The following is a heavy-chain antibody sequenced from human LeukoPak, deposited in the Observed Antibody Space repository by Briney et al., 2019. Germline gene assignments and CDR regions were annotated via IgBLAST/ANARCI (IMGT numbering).Heavy chain of an antibody. CDR2: IYQSGST. CDR1: GGSISSWGYS. D-gene: IGHD2-15*01. V-gene: IGHV4-30-2*01. CDR3: ARVGTDYCSGGSCYFGYFDY. J-gene: IGHJ4*02. Sequence: PSETLSLTFSVSGGSISSWGYSWSLIRHPPGKGLEWIGYIYQSGSTNYNPSLKSRLTISVDTSKNQFSLNLSSVTAADTAVYYCARVGTDYCSGGSCYFGYFDYWGQGTLVTVSS.